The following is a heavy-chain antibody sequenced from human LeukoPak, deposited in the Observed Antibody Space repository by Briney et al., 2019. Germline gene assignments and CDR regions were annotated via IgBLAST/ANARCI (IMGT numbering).Heavy chain of an antibody. CDR3: TRHYFSD. V-gene: IGHV3-72*01. CDR1: EFTISDHY. J-gene: IGHJ4*02. CDR2: TSNKADSYTT. D-gene: IGHD2-15*01. Sequence: GGSLRLSCAASEFTISDHYMDWVRQAPGKGLKWVGRTSNKADSYTTYYAASVKGRFTISRDDSKNLLYLQMKSLKAEDTAVYYCTRHYFSDWGQGTLVTVSS.